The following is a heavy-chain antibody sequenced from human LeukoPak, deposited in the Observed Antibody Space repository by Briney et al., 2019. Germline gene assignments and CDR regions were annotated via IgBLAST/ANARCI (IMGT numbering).Heavy chain of an antibody. D-gene: IGHD6-13*01. Sequence: ASVKVSCKASGYTFTGYYMHWVRQAPGQGLEWMGWINPNSGGTNYAQKFQGRVTMTRDTSISTAYMELSRLRSDDTAVYYCAREKSGYSSTKGDYWGQGTLVTVSS. V-gene: IGHV1-2*02. CDR3: AREKSGYSSTKGDY. CDR2: INPNSGGT. J-gene: IGHJ4*02. CDR1: GYTFTGYY.